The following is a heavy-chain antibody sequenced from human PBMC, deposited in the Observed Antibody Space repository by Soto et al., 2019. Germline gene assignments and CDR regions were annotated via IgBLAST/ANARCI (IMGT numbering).Heavy chain of an antibody. D-gene: IGHD4-4*01. CDR2: IYPGDPDT. V-gene: IGHV5-51*01. J-gene: IGHJ6*02. CDR3: ARNISNFRYSYYAMDX. Sequence: GEALKISWKGSGYTFTDYWIGWVRQLPGKGLELRVIIYPGDPDTSYSPSFQGHVTITVDKSTSTAYLQWNTLKSSDTAMYYCARNISNFRYSYYAMDXWGQGTMVTVS. CDR1: GYTFTDYW.